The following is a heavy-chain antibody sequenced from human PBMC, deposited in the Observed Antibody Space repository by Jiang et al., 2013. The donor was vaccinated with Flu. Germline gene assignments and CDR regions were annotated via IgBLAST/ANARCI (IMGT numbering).Heavy chain of an antibody. D-gene: IGHD6-19*01. CDR2: IIPIFGTA. Sequence: SGAEVKKPGSSVKVSCKASGGTFSSYAISWVRQAPGQGLEWMGGIIPIFGTANYAQKFQGRVTITADESTSTAYMELSSLRSEDTAVYYCARDRRLSSSGWNTGVGAFDIWGQGTMVTVSS. CDR3: ARDRRLSSSGWNTGVGAFDI. V-gene: IGHV1-69*01. J-gene: IGHJ3*02. CDR1: GGTFSSYA.